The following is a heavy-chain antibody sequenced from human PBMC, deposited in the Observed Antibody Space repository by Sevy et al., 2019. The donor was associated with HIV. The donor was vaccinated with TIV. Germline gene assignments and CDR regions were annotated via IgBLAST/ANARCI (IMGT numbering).Heavy chain of an antibody. Sequence: GGSLRLSCAASGFTFGSYSMNWVRQAPGKGLEWVSSISGSSNYIYYAESLKGRFIISRDNAKNTLYLQMNSLRADDTAVYYCARGPPDGSYDYFDYWGQGTLVTVSS. D-gene: IGHD1-26*01. CDR2: ISGSSNYI. J-gene: IGHJ4*02. V-gene: IGHV3-21*06. CDR1: GFTFGSYS. CDR3: ARGPPDGSYDYFDY.